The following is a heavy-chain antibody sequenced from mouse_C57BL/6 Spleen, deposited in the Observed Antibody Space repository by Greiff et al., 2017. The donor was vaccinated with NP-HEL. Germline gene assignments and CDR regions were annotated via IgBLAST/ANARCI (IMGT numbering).Heavy chain of an antibody. CDR1: GFTFSSYA. CDR2: ISDGGSYT. V-gene: IGHV5-4*01. CDR3: ARDQFDYYGSSPFAY. Sequence: EVKLVESGGGLVKPGGSLKLSCAASGFTFSSYAMSWVRQTPEKRLEWVATISDGGSYTYYPDNVKGRFTISRDNAKNNLYLQMSHLKSEDTAMYYCARDQFDYYGSSPFAYWGQGTLVTVSA. D-gene: IGHD1-1*01. J-gene: IGHJ3*01.